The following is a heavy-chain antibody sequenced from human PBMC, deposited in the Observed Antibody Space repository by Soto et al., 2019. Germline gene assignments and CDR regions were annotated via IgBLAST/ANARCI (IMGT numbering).Heavy chain of an antibody. CDR3: ARIMSGYNGYVDY. CDR1: GFTFSNYR. J-gene: IGHJ4*02. CDR2: ISRSSSTI. Sequence: LRLSCAASGFTFSNYRMNWVRQAPGKGLEWVSYISRSSSTIYYSRSLKTRLTISRDTSKNQVVLTMTKMDPVDTATYHCARIMSGYNGYVDYWGQGTLVTVSS. D-gene: IGHD5-12*01. V-gene: IGHV3-48*04.